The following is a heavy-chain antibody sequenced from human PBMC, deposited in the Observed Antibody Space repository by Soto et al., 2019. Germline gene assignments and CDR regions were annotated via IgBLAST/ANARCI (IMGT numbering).Heavy chain of an antibody. CDR3: AAGSIVGATTLP. CDR1: GFTFTSSA. D-gene: IGHD1-26*01. V-gene: IGHV1-58*01. J-gene: IGHJ5*02. CDR2: IVVGSGNT. Sequence: SVKVSCKVSGFTFTSSAVQWVRQARGQRLEWIGWIVVGSGNTNYAQKFQERVTITRDMSTSTAYMELSSLRSEDTAVYYCAAGSIVGATTLPWGQGTLVTVSS.